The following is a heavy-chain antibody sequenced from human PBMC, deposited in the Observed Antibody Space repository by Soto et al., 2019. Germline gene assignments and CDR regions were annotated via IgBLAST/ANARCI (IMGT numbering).Heavy chain of an antibody. Sequence: QVQLVESGGGVVQPGRSLRLSCAASGFTFSNYGMHWVRQAPGKGLEWVAIIWYDGSNKYYADSVKGRFTISRDNSENTLYLQRNSLRAEDTAVYYWARDRYSSGWYDLDYWGQGTLVTVSS. J-gene: IGHJ4*02. D-gene: IGHD6-19*01. CDR1: GFTFSNYG. V-gene: IGHV3-33*01. CDR2: IWYDGSNK. CDR3: ARDRYSSGWYDLDY.